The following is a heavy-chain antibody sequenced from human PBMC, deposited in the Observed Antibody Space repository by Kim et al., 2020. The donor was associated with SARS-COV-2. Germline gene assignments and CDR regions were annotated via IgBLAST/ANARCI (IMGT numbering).Heavy chain of an antibody. CDR2: ISYDGSNK. J-gene: IGHJ4*02. CDR3: AKAVGAYSYGSDYFDY. CDR1: GFTFSSYG. V-gene: IGHV3-30*18. D-gene: IGHD5-18*01. Sequence: GGSLRLSCAASGFTFSSYGMHWVRQAPGKGLEWVAVISYDGSNKYYADSVKGRFTISRDNSKNTLYLQMNSLRAEDTAVYYCAKAVGAYSYGSDYFDYWGQGTLVTVSS.